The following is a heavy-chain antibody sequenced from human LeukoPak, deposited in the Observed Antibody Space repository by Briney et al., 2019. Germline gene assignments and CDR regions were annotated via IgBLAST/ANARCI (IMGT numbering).Heavy chain of an antibody. CDR1: GFTFGDYA. J-gene: IGHJ6*03. V-gene: IGHV3-49*03. D-gene: IGHD6-6*01. CDR3: TRVGIAARPSYMDV. CDR2: IRSKAYGGTT. Sequence: GGSLRLSCTASGFTFGDYAVSWFRQAPGKGLEWVGFIRSKAYGGTTEYAASVKGRFTISRDDSKSIAYLQMNSLKTEDTAVYYCTRVGIAARPSYMDVWGKGTTVTVSS.